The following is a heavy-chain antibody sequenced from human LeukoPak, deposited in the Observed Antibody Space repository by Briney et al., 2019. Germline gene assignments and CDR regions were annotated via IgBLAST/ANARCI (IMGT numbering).Heavy chain of an antibody. Sequence: GGSLRLSCAASGITFSSYGMHWVRQAPGKGLEWVAFIRYGGSNKYYADSVKGRFTISRDNSKNTLYLQMNSLRAEDTAVYYCAGTVGSRGTLFDYWGQGTLVTVSS. V-gene: IGHV3-30*02. CDR2: IRYGGSNK. CDR3: AGTVGSRGTLFDY. J-gene: IGHJ4*02. CDR1: GITFSSYG. D-gene: IGHD1-1*01.